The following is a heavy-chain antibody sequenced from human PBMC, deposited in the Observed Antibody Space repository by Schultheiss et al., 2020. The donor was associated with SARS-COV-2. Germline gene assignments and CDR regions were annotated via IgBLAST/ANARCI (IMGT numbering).Heavy chain of an antibody. Sequence: SVKVSCKASGGTFSSYAISWVRQAPGQGLEWMGGIIPIFGTANYAQKFQGRVTITADESTSTAYMELSSLRSEDTAVYYCALAAIHVHYYYYYGMDVWGQGTTVTVSS. J-gene: IGHJ6*02. CDR2: IIPIFGTA. D-gene: IGHD2-2*02. V-gene: IGHV1-69*13. CDR3: ALAAIHVHYYYYYGMDV. CDR1: GGTFSSYA.